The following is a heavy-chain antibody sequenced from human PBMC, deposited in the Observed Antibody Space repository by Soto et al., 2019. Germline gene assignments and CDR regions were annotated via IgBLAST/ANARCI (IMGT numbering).Heavy chain of an antibody. J-gene: IGHJ4*02. CDR3: ARDRAYGGNYATGD. D-gene: IGHD1-7*01. Sequence: QVQLQESGPGLVKPSQTLSLTCTVSGGSISSGGYYWSWIRQHPGKGLEWIGYIYYSGSTYYNPSLKSRVTXXVXTSXNQFSLKLSSVTAADTAVYYCARDRAYGGNYATGDWGQGTLVTVSS. V-gene: IGHV4-31*03. CDR2: IYYSGST. CDR1: GGSISSGGYY.